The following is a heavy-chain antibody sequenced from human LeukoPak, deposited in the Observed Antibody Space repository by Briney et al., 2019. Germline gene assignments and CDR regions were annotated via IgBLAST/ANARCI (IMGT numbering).Heavy chain of an antibody. CDR2: ISSSGSTI. V-gene: IGHV3-48*04. Sequence: GGSLRLSCAASGFTFSSSWMNWVRQAPGKGLEWVSYISSSGSTIYYADSVKGRFTISRDNAKNSLYLQMNSLRAEDTAVYYCARDKDDYGSGNHWFDPWGQGTLVTVSS. D-gene: IGHD3-10*01. CDR3: ARDKDDYGSGNHWFDP. J-gene: IGHJ5*02. CDR1: GFTFSSSW.